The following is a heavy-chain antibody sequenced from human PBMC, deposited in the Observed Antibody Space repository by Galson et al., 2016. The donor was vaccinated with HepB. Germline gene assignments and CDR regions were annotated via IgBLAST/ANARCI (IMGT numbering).Heavy chain of an antibody. Sequence: SLRLSCAASGFSFSSYGMHWVRQAPGKGLEWVAVIWIDENKRYYGDSVKGRFSISRDNSKNTLYLQMNSLSAEDTAVYYCARSLGSTTNYGMDVWGQGTTVTAS. CDR3: ARSLGSTTNYGMDV. CDR2: IWIDENKR. D-gene: IGHD1-26*01. J-gene: IGHJ6*02. CDR1: GFSFSSYG. V-gene: IGHV3-33*01.